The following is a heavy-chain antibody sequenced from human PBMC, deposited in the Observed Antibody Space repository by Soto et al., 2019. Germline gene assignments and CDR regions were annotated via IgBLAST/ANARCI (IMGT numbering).Heavy chain of an antibody. CDR2: IYYSGST. CDR1: GGSISSYY. V-gene: IGHV4-59*01. D-gene: IGHD2-8*01. J-gene: IGHJ4*02. CDR3: ARALIPYCSRNSCRYFDY. Sequence: SETLSLTCTVSGGSISSYYWSWIRQPPGKGLEWIGYIYYSGSTNYNPSLKSRVTISVDTSKNQFSLKLSSVTAADTAVYYCARALIPYCSRNSCRYFDYWGQGTLVTVSS.